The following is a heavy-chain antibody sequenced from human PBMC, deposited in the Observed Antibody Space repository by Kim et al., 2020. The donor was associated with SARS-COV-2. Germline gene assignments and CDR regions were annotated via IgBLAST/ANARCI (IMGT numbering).Heavy chain of an antibody. V-gene: IGHV4-39*01. CDR2: IYYRGIT. J-gene: IGHJ4*02. D-gene: IGHD3-22*01. CDR1: GGSISSSSYY. CDR3: ARHEFPTHYSDSSGYYEV. Sequence: SETLSLTCTVSGGSISSSSYYWGWIRQPPGKGLEWIGSIYYRGITYYNPSLKSRVTISVDTSKNQFSLKLSSVTAADTAVYYCARHEFPTHYSDSSGYYEVWGQGALVSVSS.